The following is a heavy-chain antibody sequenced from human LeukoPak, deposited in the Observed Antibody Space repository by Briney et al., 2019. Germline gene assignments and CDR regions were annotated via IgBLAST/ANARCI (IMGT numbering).Heavy chain of an antibody. CDR3: ARDRGMPGGFDWYFDL. D-gene: IGHD3-10*01. CDR1: GYTFTGYY. Sequence: GASVKVSCKASGYTFTGYYMHWVRQAPGQGPEWMGWINPNSGGTNYAQKFQGRVTMTRDTSISTAYMELSRLRSDDTAVYYCARDRGMPGGFDWYFDLWGRGTLVTVSS. V-gene: IGHV1-2*02. CDR2: INPNSGGT. J-gene: IGHJ2*01.